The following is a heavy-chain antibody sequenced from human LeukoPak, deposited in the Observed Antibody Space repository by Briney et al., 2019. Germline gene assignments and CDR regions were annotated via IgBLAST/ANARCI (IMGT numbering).Heavy chain of an antibody. D-gene: IGHD7-27*01. V-gene: IGHV4-59*08. CDR1: GGSISSYY. CDR2: IYYSGST. CDR3: ARLPGNRGLWFDP. J-gene: IGHJ5*02. Sequence: PSETLSLTCTVSGGSISSYYWSWIRQPPGKGLEWIGYIYYSGSTNYNPSLKSRVTISVDTSKNQFSLKLSSVTAADTAVYYCARLPGNRGLWFDPWGQGTLVTVSS.